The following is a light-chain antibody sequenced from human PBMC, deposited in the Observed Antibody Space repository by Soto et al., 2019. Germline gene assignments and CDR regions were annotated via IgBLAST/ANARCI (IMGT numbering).Light chain of an antibody. V-gene: IGLV2-14*01. Sequence: QSVLTQPASVSGSPGQSITISCTGTSSDVGGYNYVSWYQQHPGKAPKLMIYDVSNRPSGVSNRFSGSKSGNTASLTMSGLQAEDEADYYCSSYTTSGSLVFGGGTKLTVL. J-gene: IGLJ2*01. CDR2: DVS. CDR3: SSYTTSGSLV. CDR1: SSDVGGYNY.